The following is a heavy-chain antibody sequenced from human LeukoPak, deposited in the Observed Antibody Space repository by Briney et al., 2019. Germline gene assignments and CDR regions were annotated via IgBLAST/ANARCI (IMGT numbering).Heavy chain of an antibody. Sequence: GGSLDIPCKGSGYLFTSYWIGWVRPVPGKGLEWMGIIYSGDSDTRYGPSFQGQVTISADKSISTAYLQWSSLKASDTAMYYCARHPVEMATNERHFDYWGQGTLVTVSS. J-gene: IGHJ4*02. CDR3: ARHPVEMATNERHFDY. D-gene: IGHD5-24*01. CDR2: IYSGDSDT. CDR1: GYLFTSYW. V-gene: IGHV5-51*01.